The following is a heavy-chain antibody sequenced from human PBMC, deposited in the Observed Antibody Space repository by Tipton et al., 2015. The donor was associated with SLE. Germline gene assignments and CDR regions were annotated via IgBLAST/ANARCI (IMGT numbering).Heavy chain of an antibody. CDR3: AREEQLGMGLDY. Sequence: QLVQSGPEVKKPGESLKISCKGSGYSFTTFWIVWVRQMPGKGLEWMGIIYPGDSDTRYSPSFQGQVTISADKSTSTAYMQWSSLKASDTAMYFCAREEQLGMGLDYWGQGTLVTVSS. J-gene: IGHJ4*02. D-gene: IGHD1-26*01. V-gene: IGHV5-51*03. CDR2: IYPGDSDT. CDR1: GYSFTTFW.